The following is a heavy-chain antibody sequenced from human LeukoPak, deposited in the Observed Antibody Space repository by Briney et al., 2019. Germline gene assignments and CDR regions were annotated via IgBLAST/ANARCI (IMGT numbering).Heavy chain of an antibody. D-gene: IGHD6-19*01. J-gene: IGHJ2*01. CDR3: ARAVEQWLVNWYFDL. Sequence: ASVKVSCKASGYTFTSYYMHWVRQAPGQGLEWVGIINPSGGSTSYAQKFQGRVTMTRDTSTSTVYMELSSLRSEDTAVYYCARAVEQWLVNWYFDLWGRGTLVTVSS. CDR2: INPSGGST. CDR1: GYTFTSYY. V-gene: IGHV1-46*01.